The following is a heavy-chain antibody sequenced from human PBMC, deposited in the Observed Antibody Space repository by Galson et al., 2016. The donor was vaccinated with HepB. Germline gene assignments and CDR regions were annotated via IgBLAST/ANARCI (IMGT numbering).Heavy chain of an antibody. CDR3: AREFITGTTYLHNHGLDV. CDR1: GYTFTSYS. J-gene: IGHJ6*02. CDR2: INPSGGTT. Sequence: SCKASGYTFTSYSLHWVRQAPGQGLEWTGIINPSGGTTSYAQRFQGRVTMTRDTSTSTLYMELHSLSSEDTAVYYCAREFITGTTYLHNHGLDVWGQGTTVTVSS. D-gene: IGHD1-7*01. V-gene: IGHV1-46*01.